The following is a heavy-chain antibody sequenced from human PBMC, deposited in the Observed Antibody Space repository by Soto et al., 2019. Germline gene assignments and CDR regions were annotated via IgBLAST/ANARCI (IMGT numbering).Heavy chain of an antibody. D-gene: IGHD1-20*01. V-gene: IGHV2-5*02. CDR3: AQVIITATAYYFDY. CDR2: IYWDDDK. Sequence: SGPTLVNPTQTLTLTCTFSGFSLSTSGVGVGWIRQPPGKALEWLALIYWDDDKRYSPSLKSRLTITKDTSKNQVVLTMTNMDPVDTPTYYCAQVIITATAYYFDYWGQGTLVTVSS. J-gene: IGHJ4*01. CDR1: GFSLSTSGVG.